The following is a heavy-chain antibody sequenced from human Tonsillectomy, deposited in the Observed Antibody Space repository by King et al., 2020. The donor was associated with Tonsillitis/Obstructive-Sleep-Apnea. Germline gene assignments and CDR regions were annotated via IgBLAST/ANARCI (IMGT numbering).Heavy chain of an antibody. CDR1: GGSISSSSYY. D-gene: IGHD5-12*01. J-gene: IGHJ6*03. CDR2: IYYSGST. V-gene: IGHV4-39*01. CDR3: ARPSSGYVNIVATTDYYYYMDV. Sequence: LPLQESGPGLVKPSETLSLTCTVSGGSISSSSYYWGWIRQPPGKGLEWIGSIYYSGSTYYNPSLKSRVTISVDTSKNQFSLKLSSVTAADTAVYYCARPSSGYVNIVATTDYYYYMDVWGKGTTVTVSS.